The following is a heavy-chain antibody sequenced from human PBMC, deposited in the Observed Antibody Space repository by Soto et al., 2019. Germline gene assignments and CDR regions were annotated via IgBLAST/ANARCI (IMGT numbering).Heavy chain of an antibody. V-gene: IGHV4-39*01. Sequence: QLQLQESGPGLVGPSETLSLSCTVSGGSINTYNLFWAWIRQPPGKGLEWIARVHYSGNAYYNPSLTTRVTISRDTSKNRVSLELRSVTAADTAVYYCARVNVTLDFWGQGTLVTVSS. CDR3: ARVNVTLDF. CDR1: GGSINTYNLF. CDR2: VHYSGNA. D-gene: IGHD2-21*02. J-gene: IGHJ4*02.